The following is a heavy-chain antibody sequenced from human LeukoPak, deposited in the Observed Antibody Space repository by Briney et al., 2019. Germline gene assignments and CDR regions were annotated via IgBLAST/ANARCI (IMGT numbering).Heavy chain of an antibody. CDR2: INHSGST. CDR1: GGSSSGYY. D-gene: IGHD3-3*01. J-gene: IGHJ4*02. CDR3: ATELRFLEWLVY. Sequence: SETLSLTCAVYGGSSSGYYWSWIRQPPGKGLEWIGEINHSGSTNYNPSLKSRVTISVDTSKNQFSLKLSSVTAADTAVYYCATELRFLEWLVYWGQGTLVTVSS. V-gene: IGHV4-34*01.